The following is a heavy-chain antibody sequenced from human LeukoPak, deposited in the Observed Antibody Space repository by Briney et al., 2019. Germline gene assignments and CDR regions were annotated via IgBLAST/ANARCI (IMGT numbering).Heavy chain of an antibody. J-gene: IGHJ4*02. CDR3: ARVGQAGYVGYPLDY. CDR2: ISSSGSTI. Sequence: PGGSLRLSCAASGFTFDDYAMHWVRQAPGKGLEWVSYISSSGSTIYYADSVKGRFTISRDNAKNTLYLQMNSLRAEDTAVFYCARVGQAGYVGYPLDYRGQGTLVTVSS. CDR1: GFTFDDYA. V-gene: IGHV3-48*03. D-gene: IGHD5-12*01.